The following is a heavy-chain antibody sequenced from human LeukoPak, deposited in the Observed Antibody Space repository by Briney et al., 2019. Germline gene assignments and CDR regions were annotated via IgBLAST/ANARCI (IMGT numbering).Heavy chain of an antibody. CDR2: IYYSGST. CDR1: GGSISSGGYY. J-gene: IGHJ5*02. D-gene: IGHD3-16*02. V-gene: IGHV4-31*03. CDR3: ARVRYMSYPNWFDP. Sequence: SETLSLTCTVSGGSISSGGYYWSCIRQHPGKGLEWIGYIYYSGSTYYNPSLKSRVTISVDTSKNQFSLKLSSVTAADTAVYYCARVRYMSYPNWFDPWGQGTLVTVSS.